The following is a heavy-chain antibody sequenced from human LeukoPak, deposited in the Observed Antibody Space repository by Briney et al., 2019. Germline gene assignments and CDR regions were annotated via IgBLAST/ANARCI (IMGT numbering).Heavy chain of an antibody. J-gene: IGHJ4*02. V-gene: IGHV4-39*07. CDR2: IYYSGST. D-gene: IGHD3-10*01. Sequence: SETLSLTCTVSGGSISSSSYYWGWIRQPPGKGLEWIGSIYYSGSTYYNPSLKSRVTITVDTSKNQFSLKLSSVTAADTAVYYCARYFPPYYYGSGVYYWGQGTLVTVSS. CDR1: GGSISSSSYY. CDR3: ARYFPPYYYGSGVYY.